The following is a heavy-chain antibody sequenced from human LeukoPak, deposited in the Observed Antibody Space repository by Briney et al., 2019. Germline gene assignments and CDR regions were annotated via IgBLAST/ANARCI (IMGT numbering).Heavy chain of an antibody. V-gene: IGHV3-30*04. J-gene: IGHJ3*02. D-gene: IGHD1-26*01. CDR2: ISYDGSNK. CDR3: AKRGVGDVGAFDI. CDR1: GFTFSSYA. Sequence: GGSLRLSCAASGFTFSSYAMHWVRQAPGKGLEWVAAISYDGSNKYYADSVKGRFTISRDNSKNTLYVQMNSLRAEDTAVYYCAKRGVGDVGAFDIWDQGTMVTVSS.